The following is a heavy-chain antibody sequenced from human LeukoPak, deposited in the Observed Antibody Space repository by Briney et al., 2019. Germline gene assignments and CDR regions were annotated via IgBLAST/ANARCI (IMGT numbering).Heavy chain of an antibody. V-gene: IGHV4-34*01. J-gene: IGHJ4*02. CDR3: ARLENTGAFDY. Sequence: SETLSLTCAVYGGSFSGYYWSWIRQPPGKGLEWIGEINHSGSTNYNPSLKSRVTISVDTSKNQFSLKLSSVTAADTAVYYCARLENTGAFDYWGQGTWSPSPQ. D-gene: IGHD2/OR15-2a*01. CDR2: INHSGST. CDR1: GGSFSGYY.